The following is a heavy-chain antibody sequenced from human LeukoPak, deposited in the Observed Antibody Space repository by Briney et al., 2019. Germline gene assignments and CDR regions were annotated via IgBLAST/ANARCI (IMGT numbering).Heavy chain of an antibody. J-gene: IGHJ4*02. V-gene: IGHV4-34*01. CDR2: INHSGST. CDR3: SRGDSGGSGSYYSDY. Sequence: SETLSLTCAVYGGSFSGYYWSWIRQPPGKGLEWIGEINHSGSTNYNPSLKSRVTISVDTSKNQFSLKLSSVTAADTAVYYCSRGDSGGSGSYYSDYWGQGTLVTVSS. D-gene: IGHD3-10*01. CDR1: GGSFSGYY.